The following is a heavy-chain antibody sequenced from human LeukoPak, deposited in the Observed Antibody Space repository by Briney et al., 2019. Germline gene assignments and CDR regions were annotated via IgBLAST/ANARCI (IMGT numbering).Heavy chain of an antibody. Sequence: EASVKVSCKASGYTFTDYYMHWVRQAPGQGLEWMGWIKPNSGGTNYAQKFQGRVTMTRDTSISTAYMELSRLTSDDTAVYYCARDCCFGFGELRGMDVWGEGTTVTASS. CDR1: GYTFTDYY. D-gene: IGHD3-10*01. CDR2: IKPNSGGT. V-gene: IGHV1-2*02. CDR3: ARDCCFGFGELRGMDV. J-gene: IGHJ6*04.